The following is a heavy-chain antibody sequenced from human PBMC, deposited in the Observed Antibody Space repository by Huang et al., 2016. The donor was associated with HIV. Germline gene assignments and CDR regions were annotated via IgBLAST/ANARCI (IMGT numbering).Heavy chain of an antibody. V-gene: IGHV3-30*02. CDR1: GFTLSTFG. CDR3: AKGGAGYHNGPEY. CDR2: IRFDGNKK. D-gene: IGHD2-8*01. Sequence: QVRLVESGGGVVQPGGSLTLSCEASGFTLSTFGMHWVRQAPGKGLEWGAHIRFDGNKKVYEESLKGRFTIFRENSKNTVYLEMNSLTGEDTAMYFCAKGGAGYHNGPEYWGQGTQVIVS. J-gene: IGHJ4*02.